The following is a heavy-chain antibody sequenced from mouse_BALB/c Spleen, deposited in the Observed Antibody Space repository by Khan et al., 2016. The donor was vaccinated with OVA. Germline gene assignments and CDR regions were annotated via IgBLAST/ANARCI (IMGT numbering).Heavy chain of an antibody. Sequence: EVQLQESGPGLVKPSPSLSLICTVTGYSITSDYAWNWIRQFPGNKLEWMGFISYSGNTNYNPSLKSRISITRDTSKNQFFLHLNSVTTEDTATYYCARVYGGDFDYWGQGTTLTVSS. CDR2: ISYSGNT. D-gene: IGHD1-1*01. J-gene: IGHJ2*01. CDR1: GYSITSDYA. CDR3: ARVYGGDFDY. V-gene: IGHV3-2*02.